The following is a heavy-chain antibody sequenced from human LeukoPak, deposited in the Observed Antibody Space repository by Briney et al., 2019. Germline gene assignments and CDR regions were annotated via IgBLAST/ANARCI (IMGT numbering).Heavy chain of an antibody. CDR2: INWNGGST. J-gene: IGHJ5*02. D-gene: IGHD6-13*01. CDR1: GFTFDDYG. V-gene: IGHV3-20*04. Sequence: RPGGSLRLSCAASGFTFDDYGMSWVRQAPGKGLEWVSGINWNGGSTGYADSVKGRFTISRDNAKNSLYLQMNSLRAEDTAVYYCAREGNSGRWYVPNWFDPWGQGTMVTVSS. CDR3: AREGNSGRWYVPNWFDP.